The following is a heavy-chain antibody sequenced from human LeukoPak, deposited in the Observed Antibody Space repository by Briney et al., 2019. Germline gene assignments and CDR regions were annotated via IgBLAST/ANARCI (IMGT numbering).Heavy chain of an antibody. V-gene: IGHV3-21*01. CDR3: TWLANYYYGMDV. Sequence: PGGSLRLSCAASGFTFSSYSMNWVRQAPGKGLEWVSSISSSSSYIYYADSVKGRFTISRDNAKNSLYLQMNSLRAVDTAVYYCTWLANYYYGMDVWGQGTTDTVSS. D-gene: IGHD6-19*01. CDR2: ISSSSSYI. J-gene: IGHJ6*02. CDR1: GFTFSSYS.